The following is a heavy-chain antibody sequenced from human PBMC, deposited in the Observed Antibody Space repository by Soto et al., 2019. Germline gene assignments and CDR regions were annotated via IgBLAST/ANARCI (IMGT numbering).Heavy chain of an antibody. CDR2: INAGNGNT. CDR1: GYTFTSYA. D-gene: IGHD3-16*01. V-gene: IGHV1-3*01. Sequence: QVPLVQSGAEVKKPGASVKVSCKASGYTFTSYAMHWVRQAPGQRLEWMGWINAGNGNTKYSQKFQGRVTITRDTSASTAYMELSSLRSEDTAVYYCARVDDFLNGMDVWGQGTTVTVSS. J-gene: IGHJ6*02. CDR3: ARVDDFLNGMDV.